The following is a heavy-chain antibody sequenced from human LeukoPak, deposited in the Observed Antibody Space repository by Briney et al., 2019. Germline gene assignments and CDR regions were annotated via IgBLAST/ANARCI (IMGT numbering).Heavy chain of an antibody. CDR3: ARGSRMKGATVTTD. J-gene: IGHJ4*02. CDR2: ISYDGSNK. V-gene: IGHV3-30*04. D-gene: IGHD4-17*01. CDR1: GFTFSSYA. Sequence: GGSLRLSCAASGFTFSSYAMHWVRQAPGKWLEWVAVISYDGSNKYYADSVKGRFTISRDNAKNSLYLQMNSLRAEDTAVYYCARGSRMKGATVTTDWGQGTLVTVSS.